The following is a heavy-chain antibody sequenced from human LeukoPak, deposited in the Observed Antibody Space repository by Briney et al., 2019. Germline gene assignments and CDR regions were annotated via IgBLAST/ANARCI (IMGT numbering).Heavy chain of an antibody. V-gene: IGHV3-30-3*01. Sequence: GGSLRLSCAASGFTFSGYAMHWVRQAPGKGLEWVAVISYDGSNKYYADSVKGRFTISRDNSKNTLYLQMNSLRAEDTAVYYCARDSLTGFDYWGQGTLVTVSS. D-gene: IGHD1-1*01. J-gene: IGHJ4*02. CDR3: ARDSLTGFDY. CDR2: ISYDGSNK. CDR1: GFTFSGYA.